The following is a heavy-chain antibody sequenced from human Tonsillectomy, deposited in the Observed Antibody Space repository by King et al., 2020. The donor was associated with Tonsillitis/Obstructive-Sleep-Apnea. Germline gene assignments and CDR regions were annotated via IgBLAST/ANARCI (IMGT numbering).Heavy chain of an antibody. CDR2: IYYSGST. CDR3: ASSPLYYYDSSGSSDAFDI. J-gene: IGHJ3*02. CDR1: GGSISSYY. V-gene: IGHV4-59*08. Sequence: VQLQESGPGLVKPSETLSLTCTVSGGSISSYYWSWIRQPPGKGLEWIGYIYYSGSTNYKPSPKSRVTISVDTSKNQFSLKLSSVTAADTDVYYCASSPLYYYDSSGSSDAFDIWGQGTMVTVSS. D-gene: IGHD3-22*01.